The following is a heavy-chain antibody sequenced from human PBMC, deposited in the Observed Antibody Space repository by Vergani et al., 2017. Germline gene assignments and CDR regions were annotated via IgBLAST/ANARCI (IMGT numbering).Heavy chain of an antibody. Sequence: QLQLQESGPGLVKPSETLSLTCTVSGGSISSSSYYWGWIRQPPGKGLEWIGSIYYSGSTYYNPSLKSRVTISVDTSNNQFSLKLSFVTAAATAVYYCAREAINIVMVIASLGDAFDIWGQGTMVTVSS. J-gene: IGHJ3*02. CDR2: IYYSGST. D-gene: IGHD2-21*01. CDR3: AREAINIVMVIASLGDAFDI. V-gene: IGHV4-39*01. CDR1: GGSISSSSYY.